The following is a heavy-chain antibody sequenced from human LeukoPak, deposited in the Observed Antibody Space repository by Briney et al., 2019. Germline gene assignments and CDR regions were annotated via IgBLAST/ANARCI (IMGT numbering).Heavy chain of an antibody. D-gene: IGHD2-2*01. CDR2: ISGHSGST. V-gene: IGHV3-23*01. Sequence: PGGSLRLSCAASGFTFSSYAMSWVRQAPGKGLEWVSAISGHSGSTYYADSVKGRFTISRDNSKNTLYLQMNSLRAEDTAVYYCAKDIVVVPAAGAYFDYWGQGTLVTVSS. J-gene: IGHJ4*02. CDR1: GFTFSSYA. CDR3: AKDIVVVPAAGAYFDY.